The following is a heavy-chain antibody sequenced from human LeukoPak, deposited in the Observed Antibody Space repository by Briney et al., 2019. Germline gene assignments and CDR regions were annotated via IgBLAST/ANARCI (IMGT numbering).Heavy chain of an antibody. CDR3: ARDLSGTYPDY. CDR1: GFTLNDYG. Sequence: PGGSLRLSCAASGFTLNDYGMHWVRQAPGMGLEWVSFIRYDESNKYYADSVRSRFTISRDENTVYLQMNSLRSEDTAVYYCARDLSGTYPDYWGQGTLVTVSS. J-gene: IGHJ4*02. D-gene: IGHD1-26*01. V-gene: IGHV3-30*02. CDR2: IRYDESNK.